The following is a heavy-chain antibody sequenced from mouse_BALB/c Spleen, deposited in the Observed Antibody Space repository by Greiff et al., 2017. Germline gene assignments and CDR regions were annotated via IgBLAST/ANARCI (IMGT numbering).Heavy chain of an antibody. V-gene: IGHV2-6-5*01. D-gene: IGHD2-4*01. Sequence: LVAPSQSLSITCTVSGFSLTDYGVSWIRQPPGKGLEWLGVIWGGGSTYYNSALKSRLSISKDNSKSQVFLKMNSLQTDDTAMYYCAKHGDYDGGTGFDYWGQGTTLTVSS. J-gene: IGHJ2*01. CDR1: GFSLTDYG. CDR3: AKHGDYDGGTGFDY. CDR2: IWGGGST.